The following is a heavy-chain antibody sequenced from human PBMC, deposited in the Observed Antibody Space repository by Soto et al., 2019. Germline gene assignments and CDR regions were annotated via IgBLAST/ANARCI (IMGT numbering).Heavy chain of an antibody. Sequence: EVQLVESGGGLVQPGRSLRLSCAASGFTFDDYAMHWVRQAPGKGLEWVSGISWNSGSIGYADSVKGRFTISRDNAKNSLYLQMNSLRAEDTALYYCAKDLGPDYATPYYFDYWGQGTLVTVSS. CDR3: AKDLGPDYATPYYFDY. V-gene: IGHV3-9*01. D-gene: IGHD4-17*01. J-gene: IGHJ4*02. CDR1: GFTFDDYA. CDR2: ISWNSGSI.